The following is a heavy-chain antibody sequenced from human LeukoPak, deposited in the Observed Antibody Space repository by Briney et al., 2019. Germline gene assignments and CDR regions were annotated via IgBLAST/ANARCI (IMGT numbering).Heavy chain of an antibody. CDR3: AAHPPYYYYMDV. CDR2: MNQDGSGK. V-gene: IGHV3-7*01. Sequence: GGSLRLSCAASGFTFSSYWMSWVRQAPGKGLEWVANMNQDGSGKYYVDSVKGRFTISRDNAKNSLYLQMNSLRAEDTAVYYCAAHPPYYYYMDVWGKGTTVTVSS. CDR1: GFTFSSYW. J-gene: IGHJ6*03.